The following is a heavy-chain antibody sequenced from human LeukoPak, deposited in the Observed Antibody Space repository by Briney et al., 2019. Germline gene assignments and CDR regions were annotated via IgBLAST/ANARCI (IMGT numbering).Heavy chain of an antibody. J-gene: IGHJ6*02. CDR3: AKDPGDFWSGYYSGDYYYGMDV. CDR2: ISYDGSNK. D-gene: IGHD3-3*01. CDR1: GFTFSSYG. Sequence: PGGSLRLSCAASGFTFSSYGMHWVRQAPGKGLEWVAVISYDGSNKYYADSVKGRFTISRDNSKNTLYLHMNSLRAEDTAVYYCAKDPGDFWSGYYSGDYYYGMDVWGQGTTVTVSS. V-gene: IGHV3-30*18.